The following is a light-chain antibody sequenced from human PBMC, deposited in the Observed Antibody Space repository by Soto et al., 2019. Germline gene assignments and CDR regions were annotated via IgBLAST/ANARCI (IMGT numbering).Light chain of an antibody. CDR1: QSIGIY. CDR2: AAF. J-gene: IGKJ1*01. Sequence: DIQMTQSPSSLSASVRDRVTITCRASQSIGIYLNWYQQRPGQAPKLLIYAAFNLQSGVPSRFSGSGSGTDFTLSISSLQPEDFGTYYCQQSYSSPWTFGQGTKVEIK. V-gene: IGKV1-39*01. CDR3: QQSYSSPWT.